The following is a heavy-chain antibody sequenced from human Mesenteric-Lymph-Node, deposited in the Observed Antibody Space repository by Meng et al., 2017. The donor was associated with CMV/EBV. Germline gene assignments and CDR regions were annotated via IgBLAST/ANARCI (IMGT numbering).Heavy chain of an antibody. D-gene: IGHD2-2*01. V-gene: IGHV3-30*02. CDR3: AREERRGVPGEDFAF. Sequence: GESLKISCAASGFIFTDYGMHWVRQAPGKGLEWVGFIRYDGSGKDYIDSVVGRFTISRDNSKNTVYLLMNSLRPEDTAVYYCAREERRGVPGEDFAFWGQGTLVTVSS. CDR2: IRYDGSGK. J-gene: IGHJ4*02. CDR1: GFIFTDYG.